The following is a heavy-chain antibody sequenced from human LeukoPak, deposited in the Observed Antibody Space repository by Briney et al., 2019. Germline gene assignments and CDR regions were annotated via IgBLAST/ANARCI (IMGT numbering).Heavy chain of an antibody. V-gene: IGHV3-66*01. D-gene: IGHD3-9*01. J-gene: IGHJ4*02. CDR3: ARDILTGYYLFDY. CDR1: GFTVSSNY. CDR2: IYSGGST. Sequence: GGSLRLSCAASGFTVSSNYMSWVRQAPGKGLEWVSVIYSGGSTYYADSVKGRFTISRDNSKNTLYLQMNSLGAEDTAVYYCARDILTGYYLFDYWGQGTLVTVSS.